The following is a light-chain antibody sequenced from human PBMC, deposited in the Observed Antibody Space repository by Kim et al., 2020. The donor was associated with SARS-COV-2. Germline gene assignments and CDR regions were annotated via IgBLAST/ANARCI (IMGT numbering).Light chain of an antibody. CDR3: AAWDDSLHVV. Sequence: PGQRLTISCYGSSSKIGSNYVYWYQQLPGTAPKLLIYRNNQRPSGVPDRFSGSKSGTSASLAISGLRSEDEADYYCAAWDDSLHVVFGGGTQLTVL. CDR2: RNN. V-gene: IGLV1-47*01. J-gene: IGLJ2*01. CDR1: SSKIGSNY.